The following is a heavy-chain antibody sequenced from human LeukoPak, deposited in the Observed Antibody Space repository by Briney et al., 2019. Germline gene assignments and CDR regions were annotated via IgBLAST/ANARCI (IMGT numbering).Heavy chain of an antibody. V-gene: IGHV1-69*04. D-gene: IGHD4-11*01. Sequence: ASVKVSCKASGSTFSSYAISWVRQAPGQGLEWMGRIIPILGIANYAQKFQGRVTITADKSTSTAYMELSSLRSEDTAVYYCARGTTVTTSNYYYYGMDVWGQGTTVTVSS. CDR2: IIPILGIA. J-gene: IGHJ6*02. CDR3: ARGTTVTTSNYYYYGMDV. CDR1: GSTFSSYA.